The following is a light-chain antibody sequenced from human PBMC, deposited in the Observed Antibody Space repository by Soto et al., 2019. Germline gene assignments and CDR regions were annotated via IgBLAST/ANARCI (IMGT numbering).Light chain of an antibody. CDR1: SSDVGGYNY. CDR2: EVS. Sequence: QSALTQPPSASGSPGQSVTISCTGTSSDVGGYNYVSWYQQHPGKAPKLMIYEVSKRPSGVPDRFSGSKSGNTASLTVSGLQAEDEADYYCSSYAGSHNLLWVFGGGTKLTVL. V-gene: IGLV2-8*01. J-gene: IGLJ3*02. CDR3: SSYAGSHNLLWV.